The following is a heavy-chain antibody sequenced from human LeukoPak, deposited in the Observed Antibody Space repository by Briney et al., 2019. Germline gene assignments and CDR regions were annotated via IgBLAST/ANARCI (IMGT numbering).Heavy chain of an antibody. CDR1: GGSFRGYY. V-gene: IGHV4-34*01. CDR3: ARGALSGAAAAFFDY. Sequence: PSETLSLTCAVYGGSFRGYYWSWIRQPPVKGLEWIGEINHSGSTNYNPSLKSRVTISVDTSKNQFSLKLSSVTAADTAVYYCARGALSGAAAAFFDYWGQGTLVTVSS. CDR2: INHSGST. D-gene: IGHD6-13*01. J-gene: IGHJ4*02.